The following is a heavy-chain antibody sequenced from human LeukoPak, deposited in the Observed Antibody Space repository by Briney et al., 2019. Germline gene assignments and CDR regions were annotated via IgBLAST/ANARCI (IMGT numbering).Heavy chain of an antibody. CDR1: GFIFSDYY. CDR2: ISSSGSTI. Sequence: GGSLRLSCVASGFIFSDYYTSWIRQAPGKGLEWVSYISSSGSTIYYADSVKGRFTISRDNAKNSLYLQMNSLRAEDTAVYYCARAGTTYYYGYWGQGTLVTVSS. D-gene: IGHD3-10*01. CDR3: ARAGTTYYYGY. J-gene: IGHJ4*02. V-gene: IGHV3-11*01.